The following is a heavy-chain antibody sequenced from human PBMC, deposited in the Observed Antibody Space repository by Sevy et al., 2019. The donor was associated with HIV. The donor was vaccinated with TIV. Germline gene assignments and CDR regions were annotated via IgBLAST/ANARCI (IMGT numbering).Heavy chain of an antibody. Sequence: SETLSLTCAVSGYSISSGYYWGWIRQPPGKGLEWIGSIYHSGSTYYNPSLKSRVTISVDTSKNQFSLKLSSVTAADTAVYYCATHLYYNYYMDVWGKGTTVTVSS. J-gene: IGHJ6*03. CDR2: IYHSGST. V-gene: IGHV4-38-2*01. CDR3: ATHLYYNYYMDV. CDR1: GYSISSGYY.